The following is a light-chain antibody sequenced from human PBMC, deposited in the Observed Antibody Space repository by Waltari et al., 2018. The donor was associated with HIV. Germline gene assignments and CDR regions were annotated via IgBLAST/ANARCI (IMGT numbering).Light chain of an antibody. CDR1: SADIGTFDY. CDR2: DVN. V-gene: IGLV2-14*03. J-gene: IGLJ3*02. CDR3: SAYTFSNIPL. Sequence: QSALSQPASVSGSPGQSITISFFGTSADIGTFDYVSWYQQYAGKAPRLLIYDVNVRSSGVSNRFSGSKSGDTASLTISGLQTEDEADYYCSAYTFSNIPLFGGGTKLTVL.